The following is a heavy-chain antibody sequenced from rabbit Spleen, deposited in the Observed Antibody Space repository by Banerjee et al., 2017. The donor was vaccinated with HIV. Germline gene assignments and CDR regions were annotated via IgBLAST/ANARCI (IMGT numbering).Heavy chain of an antibody. V-gene: IGHV1S40*01. CDR1: GFSFSSSDY. J-gene: IGHJ4*01. Sequence: QSLEESGGDLVKPGASLTLTCTASGFSFSSSDYMCWVRQSPGKGLEWIACISTTNSRTVYANWAQGRFTISKTSSTTVTLQMTSLTAADTATYFCARGVYDDYDTYYFDLWGQGTLVTVS. CDR2: ISTTNSRT. D-gene: IGHD2-1*01. CDR3: ARGVYDDYDTYYFDL.